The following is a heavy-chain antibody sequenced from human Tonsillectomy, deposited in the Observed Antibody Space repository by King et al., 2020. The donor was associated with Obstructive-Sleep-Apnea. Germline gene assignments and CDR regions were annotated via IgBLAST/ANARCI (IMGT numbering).Heavy chain of an antibody. CDR3: ARSDRDIAMGLFDY. D-gene: IGHD5-18*01. J-gene: IGHJ4*02. CDR1: GGSISSSSY. V-gene: IGHV4-39*07. Sequence: QLQESGPGLVKPSETLSLTCTVSGGSISSSSYWGWIRQPPGKGLEWIGHIYYSGSTYYNPSFKSRVTISVDTSKNQFSLELNSVTAADTAVYYCARSDRDIAMGLFDYWGQGTLVTASS. CDR2: IYYSGST.